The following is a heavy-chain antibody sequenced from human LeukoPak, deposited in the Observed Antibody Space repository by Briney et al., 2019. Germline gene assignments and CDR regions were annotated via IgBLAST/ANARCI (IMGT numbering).Heavy chain of an antibody. CDR1: GFTFSSYS. CDR2: ISSSSSTI. Sequence: GGSLRLSCAASGFTFSSYSMNWVRQAPGKGLEWVSYISSSSSTIYYADSVKGRFTISRDNAKNSLYLQMNSLRAEDTAVYYCARDYDSYCSSTSCDYYYYYGMDVWGQGTTVTVSS. V-gene: IGHV3-48*01. D-gene: IGHD2-2*01. CDR3: ARDYDSYCSSTSCDYYYYYGMDV. J-gene: IGHJ6*02.